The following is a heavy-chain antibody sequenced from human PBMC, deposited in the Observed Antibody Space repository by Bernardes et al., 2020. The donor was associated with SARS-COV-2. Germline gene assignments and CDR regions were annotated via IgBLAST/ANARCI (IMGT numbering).Heavy chain of an antibody. CDR1: GGTFSSYA. V-gene: IGHV1-69*13. J-gene: IGHJ6*02. CDR3: ARVRGSGSYYNLDYYYGMDV. Sequence: SVKVSCKASGGTFSSYAISWVRQAPGQGLEWMGGIIPIFCTANYAQKFQGRVTITADESTSTAYMELSSLRSEDTAVYYFARVRGSGSYYNLDYYYGMDVWSQGTTVTVSS. D-gene: IGHD3-10*01. CDR2: IIPIFCTA.